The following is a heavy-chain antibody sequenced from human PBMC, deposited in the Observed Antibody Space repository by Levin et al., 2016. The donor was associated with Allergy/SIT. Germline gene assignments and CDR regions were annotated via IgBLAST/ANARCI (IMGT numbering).Heavy chain of an antibody. V-gene: IGHV1-2*02. D-gene: IGHD2-2*01. J-gene: IGHJ6*02. Sequence: WVRQAPGQGLEWMGWINPNSGGTNYAQKFQGRVTMTRDTSISTAYMELSRLRSDDTAVYYCARGSRRYCSSTSCLWGMDVWGQGTTVTVSS. CDR3: ARGSRRYCSSTSCLWGMDV. CDR2: INPNSGGT.